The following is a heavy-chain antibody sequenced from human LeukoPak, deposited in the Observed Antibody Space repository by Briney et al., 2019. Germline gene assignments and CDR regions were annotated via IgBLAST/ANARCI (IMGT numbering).Heavy chain of an antibody. V-gene: IGHV3-66*01. CDR3: AREITMVRGVILRLDAFDI. CDR1: GFTVSSKY. Sequence: PGGSLRLSCAASGFTVSSKYMSWVRQAPGKGLEWVSVIYSGGSTYYADSVKGRFTISRDNSKNTVYLQMNSLRAEDTAVYYCAREITMVRGVILRLDAFDIWGQGTMVTVSS. D-gene: IGHD3-10*01. J-gene: IGHJ3*02. CDR2: IYSGGST.